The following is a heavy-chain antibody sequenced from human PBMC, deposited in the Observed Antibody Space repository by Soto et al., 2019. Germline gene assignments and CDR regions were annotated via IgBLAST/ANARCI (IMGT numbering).Heavy chain of an antibody. V-gene: IGHV1-18*01. Sequence: QVQLVQSGAEVKKPGASVKVSCKASGYTFTSYGISWVRQAPGQGLEWMGWISAYNGNTNYAPKLQGRVTMTTDTSASTAYMELRSLRSDDTAVYYCARDWGWERGGSYLNYYYYGMDVWGQGTTVTVSS. D-gene: IGHD1-26*01. CDR2: ISAYNGNT. J-gene: IGHJ6*02. CDR1: GYTFTSYG. CDR3: ARDWGWERGGSYLNYYYYGMDV.